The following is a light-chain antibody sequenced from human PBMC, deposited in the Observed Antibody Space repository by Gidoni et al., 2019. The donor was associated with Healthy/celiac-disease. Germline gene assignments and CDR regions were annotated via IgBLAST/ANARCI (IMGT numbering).Light chain of an antibody. Sequence: EIVLTQSPATLSLSPGERATLSCRASQSVSSYLAWYQQKPGQAPRLLIYDASNRATGIPAGFSGSGSGTDFTLTISSLEPEDFAVYYCQQRSNWPITFXXXTRLEIK. J-gene: IGKJ5*01. CDR1: QSVSSY. CDR3: QQRSNWPIT. CDR2: DAS. V-gene: IGKV3-11*01.